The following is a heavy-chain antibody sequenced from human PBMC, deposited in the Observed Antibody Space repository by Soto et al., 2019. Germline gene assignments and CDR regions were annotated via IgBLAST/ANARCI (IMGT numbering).Heavy chain of an antibody. CDR1: GYRLTSNW. D-gene: IGHD7-27*01. CDR2: IDPGDSYP. J-gene: IGHJ4*02. Sequence: GESLKLSRKVSGYRLTSNWINWVREMPGKGLEWMGRIDPGDSYPYYSPSFQGHVIISADNSITTAYLRWSSLKASDSGMYYCASAKLGRLDSWGQGTLVTVSS. CDR3: ASAKLGRLDS. V-gene: IGHV5-10-1*01.